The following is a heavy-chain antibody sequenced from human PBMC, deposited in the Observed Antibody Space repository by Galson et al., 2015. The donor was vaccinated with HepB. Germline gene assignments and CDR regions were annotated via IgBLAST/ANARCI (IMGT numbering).Heavy chain of an antibody. CDR1: GFSFTTYW. CDR2: IYPGDSDT. Sequence: QSGAEVKKPGESLRISCKGSGFSFTTYWIAWVRQMPGKGLEWMGIIYPGDSDTRYSPSFQGQVTISADKSINTAYLQWSSLKASDTAIYYCARHLAGIIDYLDYWGQGTLVTVSS. D-gene: IGHD3-10*01. J-gene: IGHJ4*02. CDR3: ARHLAGIIDYLDY. V-gene: IGHV5-51*01.